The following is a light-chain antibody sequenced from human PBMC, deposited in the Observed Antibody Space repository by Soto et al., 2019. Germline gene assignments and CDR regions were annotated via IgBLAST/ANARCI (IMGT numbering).Light chain of an antibody. CDR3: EQYYSTPSLT. Sequence: DIVMTQSPDSLAVSLGESATINCKSSQSVLYSSNNKHYLAWYQQKPGQPPKLLIYWASTRESGVPDRFSVSGSGTDFTLTISSLQAKDGAVYDGEQYYSTPSLTFGGGTEVEIK. J-gene: IGKJ4*01. V-gene: IGKV4-1*01. CDR1: QSVLYSSNNKHY. CDR2: WAS.